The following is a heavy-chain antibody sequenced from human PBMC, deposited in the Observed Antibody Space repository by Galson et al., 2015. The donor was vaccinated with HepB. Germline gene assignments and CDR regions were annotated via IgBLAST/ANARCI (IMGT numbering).Heavy chain of an antibody. J-gene: IGHJ4*02. V-gene: IGHV3-48*04. D-gene: IGHD5/OR15-5a*01. Sequence: SLRLSCAASGFSFSSYSMNWVRQAPGKGLEWVPYISGSSSTIYYADSVKGRFTISRDNAKNSLYLQLNGLRAEDTAVYYCANTLFATSRVDYWGQGTLVAVSS. CDR2: ISGSSSTI. CDR1: GFSFSSYS. CDR3: ANTLFATSRVDY.